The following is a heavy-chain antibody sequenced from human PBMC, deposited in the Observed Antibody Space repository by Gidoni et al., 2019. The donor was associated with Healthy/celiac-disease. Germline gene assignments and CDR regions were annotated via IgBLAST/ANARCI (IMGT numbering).Heavy chain of an antibody. CDR1: GYSFTSYW. Sequence: PGESLKISCKGSGYSFTSYWIGWVRQMPGKGLEWMGIIYPGDSDTRYSPSFQGQVTISADKSISTAYLQWSSLKASDTAMYYCARRFSVRCSSVATRNYYFDYWGQGTLVTVSS. J-gene: IGHJ4*02. V-gene: IGHV5-51*01. D-gene: IGHD3-10*02. CDR3: ARRFSVRCSSVATRNYYFDY. CDR2: IYPGDSDT.